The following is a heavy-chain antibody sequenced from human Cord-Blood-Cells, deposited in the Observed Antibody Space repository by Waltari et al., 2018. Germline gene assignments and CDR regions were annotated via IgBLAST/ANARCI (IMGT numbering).Heavy chain of an antibody. D-gene: IGHD1-1*01. CDR2: INHSGST. V-gene: IGHV4-34*01. Sequence: VQLQQWGAGLLKHSGTLSLPCAVYGGSFSGYCWSWIRQPPGKGLEWIGEINHSGSTNYNPSLKSRVTISVDTSKNQFSLKLSSVTAADTAVYYCARGQLERREGFDYWGQGTLVTVSS. J-gene: IGHJ4*02. CDR1: GGSFSGYC. CDR3: ARGQLERREGFDY.